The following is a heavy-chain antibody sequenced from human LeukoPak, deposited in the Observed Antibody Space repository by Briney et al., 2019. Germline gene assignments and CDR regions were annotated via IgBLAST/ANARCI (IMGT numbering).Heavy chain of an antibody. J-gene: IGHJ4*02. CDR1: GGSFSGYY. V-gene: IGHV4-34*01. D-gene: IGHD4-11*01. Sequence: PSETLSLTCAVYGGSFSGYYWSWIRQPPGKGLEWIGEINHSGSTNYDPSLKSRVTISVDTSKNQFSLKLSSVTAADTAVYYCTNTNYENFDYWGQGTLVTVSS. CDR2: INHSGST. CDR3: TNTNYENFDY.